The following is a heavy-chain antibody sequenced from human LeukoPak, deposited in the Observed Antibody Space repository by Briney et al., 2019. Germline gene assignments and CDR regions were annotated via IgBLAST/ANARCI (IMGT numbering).Heavy chain of an antibody. Sequence: GGSLRLSCAASGFTFSSYAMSWVRQAPGKGLERVSAISGSGGSTYYADSVKGRFTISRDNSKNTLYLQMNSLRAEDTAVYYCAKDQWELLIFGYWGQGTLVTVSS. J-gene: IGHJ4*02. CDR1: GFTFSSYA. CDR2: ISGSGGST. CDR3: AKDQWELLIFGY. D-gene: IGHD1-26*01. V-gene: IGHV3-23*01.